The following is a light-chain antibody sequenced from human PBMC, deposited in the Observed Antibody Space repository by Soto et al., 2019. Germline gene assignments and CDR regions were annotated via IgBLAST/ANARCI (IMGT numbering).Light chain of an antibody. V-gene: IGKV3-20*01. CDR2: GAS. CDR1: QSVSSSY. CDR3: QQYGSSPPYT. Sequence: EIVLTQSPGTLSLSPGERATLSCRASQSVSSSYLAWYQQKPGQAPRLLIYGASSRATGIPDRFSGSGSGTHLTLTISRMEPEDFAVYYCQQYGSSPPYTFGRGTKLEIK. J-gene: IGKJ2*01.